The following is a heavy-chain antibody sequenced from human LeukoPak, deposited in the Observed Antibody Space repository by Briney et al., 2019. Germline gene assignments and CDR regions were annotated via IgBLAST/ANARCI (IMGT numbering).Heavy chain of an antibody. CDR1: GYTFTSNY. CDR2: ISPSGGST. CDR3: AKAGQLEIGGLEY. J-gene: IGHJ4*02. V-gene: IGHV1-46*01. D-gene: IGHD1-1*01. Sequence: ASVKVSCKAFGYTFTSNYMHWVRQAPGQGPEWMGVISPSGGSTTYAQKFQGRVTLTRDMSTSTDYLELSSLRAADTAVYYCAKAGQLEIGGLEYWGQGTLVTVSS.